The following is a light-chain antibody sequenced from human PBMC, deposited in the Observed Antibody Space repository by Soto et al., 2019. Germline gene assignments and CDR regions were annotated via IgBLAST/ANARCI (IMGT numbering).Light chain of an antibody. CDR3: CSYAGSSTFVL. V-gene: IGLV2-23*03. CDR2: EGS. CDR1: SSDVGSYNL. J-gene: IGLJ2*01. Sequence: QSALTQPASVSGSPGQSITISCTGTSSDVGSYNLVSWYQQHPVKAPKLMIYEGSKRPSGVSNRFSASKSGNTASLTISGLQAEDEADYYCCSYAGSSTFVLFGGGTKVTVL.